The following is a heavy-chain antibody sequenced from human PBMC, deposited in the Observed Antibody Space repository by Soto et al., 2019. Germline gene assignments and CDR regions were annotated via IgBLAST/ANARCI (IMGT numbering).Heavy chain of an antibody. D-gene: IGHD3-22*01. J-gene: IGHJ4*02. V-gene: IGHV1-69*13. CDR3: ARIKYYDSSGYYYSRYYFDY. CDR1: GGTFSSYA. Sequence: SVKVSCKASGGTFSSYAISWVRQAHGQGLEWMGGIIPIFGTANYAQKFQGRVTITADESTSTAYMELSSLRSEDTAVYYCARIKYYDSSGYYYSRYYFDYWGQGTLVTVSS. CDR2: IIPIFGTA.